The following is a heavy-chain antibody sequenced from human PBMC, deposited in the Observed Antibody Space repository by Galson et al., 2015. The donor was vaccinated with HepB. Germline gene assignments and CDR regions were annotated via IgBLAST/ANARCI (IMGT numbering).Heavy chain of an antibody. Sequence: SLRLSCAASGFTFSSYSMNWVRQAPGKGLEWVSSISRDSTYMHYTDSVKGRFTISRDSAQNSVYLQMSSLRADDTAVYYCTRGYSTATGSDGYYYYGMDVWGQGTTVSVSS. D-gene: IGHD2-2*01. V-gene: IGHV3-21*01. CDR1: GFTFSSYS. CDR3: TRGYSTATGSDGYYYYGMDV. J-gene: IGHJ6*02. CDR2: ISRDSTYM.